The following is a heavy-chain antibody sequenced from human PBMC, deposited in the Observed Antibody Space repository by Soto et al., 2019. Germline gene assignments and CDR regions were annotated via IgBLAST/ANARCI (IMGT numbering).Heavy chain of an antibody. CDR2: IIPIFGTA. D-gene: IGHD5-18*01. CDR3: ARDLIQQYPNYGMDV. V-gene: IGHV1-69*13. CDR1: GGTFSSYA. J-gene: IGHJ6*02. Sequence: ASVKVSCKASGGTFSSYAISWVRQAPGQGLEWMGGIIPIFGTANYAQKFQGRVTITADESTSTAYMELSSLRSEDTAVYYCARDLIQQYPNYGMDVWGQGTTVTVSS.